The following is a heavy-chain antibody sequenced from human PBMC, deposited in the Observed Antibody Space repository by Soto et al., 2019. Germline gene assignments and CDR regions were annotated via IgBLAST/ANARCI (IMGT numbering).Heavy chain of an antibody. CDR1: GFSFSDYF. CDR3: ARDRGDTMVRGVIIVNTNTILDY. J-gene: IGHJ4*02. V-gene: IGHV1-46*01. Sequence: ASVKVSCKASGFSFSDYFMQWVRQAPGQGLEWMGIINPSGDSRNYAQKFQGRVTMTRDTSTSTVYMELSSLRSEDTAVYYCARDRGDTMVRGVIIVNTNTILDYWGQGTLVTVSS. D-gene: IGHD3-10*01. CDR2: INPSGDSR.